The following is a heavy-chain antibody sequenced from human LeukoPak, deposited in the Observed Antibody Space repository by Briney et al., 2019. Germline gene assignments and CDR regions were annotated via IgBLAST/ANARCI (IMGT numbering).Heavy chain of an antibody. CDR1: GFTFSSYS. V-gene: IGHV3-21*01. Sequence: PGGSLRLSCAASGFTFSSYSMNWVRQAPGKGLEWVSSISSSSSYIYYADSVKGRFTISRDNAKNSLYLQMNSPRAEDTAVYYCARSRRPYSSGWYLYYFDYWGQGTLVTVSS. D-gene: IGHD6-19*01. J-gene: IGHJ4*02. CDR2: ISSSSSYI. CDR3: ARSRRPYSSGWYLYYFDY.